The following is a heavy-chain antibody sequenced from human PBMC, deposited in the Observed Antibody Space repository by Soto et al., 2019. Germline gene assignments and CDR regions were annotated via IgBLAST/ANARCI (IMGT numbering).Heavy chain of an antibody. CDR3: ARRFGSGYYLGDY. Sequence: ESLKVSCKSSAYSFTTYWIGCFLQMKGKGLEWMVIIYPGDSDTRYSQCFQGKVTISAEKSIGIAYLKWSSLKASENAMYYCARRFGSGYYLGDYWGQGTLVTVSS. D-gene: IGHD3-22*01. CDR2: IYPGDSDT. CDR1: AYSFTTYW. V-gene: IGHV5-51*01. J-gene: IGHJ4*02.